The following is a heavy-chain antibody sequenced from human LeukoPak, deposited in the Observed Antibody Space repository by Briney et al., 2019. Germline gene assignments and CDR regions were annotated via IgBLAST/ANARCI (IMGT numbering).Heavy chain of an antibody. V-gene: IGHV3-23*01. D-gene: IGHD6-13*01. Sequence: GGSLRLPCATSGSTFSSYAMNWVRQAPGKGLEWVSVVSGSGTTTYYADSVKGRFTISRDNSKNTLYLQMSSLRSEDTAVYYCAKGRIAAASTNWFDPWGQGTLVTVSS. CDR3: AKGRIAAASTNWFDP. J-gene: IGHJ5*02. CDR1: GSTFSSYA. CDR2: VSGSGTTT.